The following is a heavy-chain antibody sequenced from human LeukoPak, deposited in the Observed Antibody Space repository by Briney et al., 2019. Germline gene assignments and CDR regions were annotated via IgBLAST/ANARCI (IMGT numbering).Heavy chain of an antibody. J-gene: IGHJ3*02. V-gene: IGHV3-23*01. CDR3: AKILYIGAFDI. CDR1: GYSISSGYY. D-gene: IGHD2-2*02. Sequence: ETLSLTCTVSGYSISSGYYWGWIRQPPGKGLEWVSAISGSGGSTYYADSVKGRFTISRDNSKNTLYLQMNSLRAEDTAVYYCAKILYIGAFDIWGQGTMVTVSS. CDR2: ISGSGGST.